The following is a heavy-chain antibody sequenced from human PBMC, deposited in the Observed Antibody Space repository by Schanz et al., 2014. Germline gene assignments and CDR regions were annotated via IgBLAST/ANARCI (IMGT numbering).Heavy chain of an antibody. D-gene: IGHD5-18*01. J-gene: IGHJ3*02. CDR3: TRGGYSYALSAFDI. V-gene: IGHV1-18*01. CDR1: GYAFTTYG. CDR2: IRPDNGHT. Sequence: QVQLVQSGAEVKKPGASVRVSCKVSGYAFTTYGITWVRQAPGQGPEFMGWIRPDNGHTTYSQKLQGRVTMTTDTSTGTAYMELRSLRSDDTALYYCTRGGYSYALSAFDIWGQGTMVTVSS.